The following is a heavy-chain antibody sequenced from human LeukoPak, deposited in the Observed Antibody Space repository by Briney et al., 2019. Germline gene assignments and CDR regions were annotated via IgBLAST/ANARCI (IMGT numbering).Heavy chain of an antibody. J-gene: IGHJ4*02. CDR3: AKDRRAGSYDY. CDR1: GFTFSRNG. V-gene: IGHV3-23*01. CDR2: ISGSGGST. D-gene: IGHD3-10*01. Sequence: GGSLRLSCAASGFTFSRNGMTWVRQAPGKGLEWVSAISGSGGSTYYADSVKGRFTISRDNSKNTLYLQMNSLRAEDMAVYYCAKDRRAGSYDYWGQGTLVTVSS.